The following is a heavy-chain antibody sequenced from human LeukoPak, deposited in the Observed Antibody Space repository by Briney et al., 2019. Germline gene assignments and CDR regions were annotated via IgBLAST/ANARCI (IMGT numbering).Heavy chain of an antibody. V-gene: IGHV4-34*01. J-gene: IGHJ5*02. CDR1: GWSFSGYY. Sequence: SETLSLTCAVYGWSFSGYYWSWIRQPPGKGLEWIGEINHSGSTNYNPSLKSRVTISVDTSKNQFSLKLSSVTAADTAVYYCARGRFTIFGVVRYNWFDPWGQGTLVTVSS. CDR2: INHSGST. D-gene: IGHD3-3*01. CDR3: ARGRFTIFGVVRYNWFDP.